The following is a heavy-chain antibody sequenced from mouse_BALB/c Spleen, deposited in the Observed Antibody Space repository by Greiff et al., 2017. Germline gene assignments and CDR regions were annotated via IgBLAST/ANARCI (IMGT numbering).Heavy chain of an antibody. V-gene: IGHV1-66*01. J-gene: IGHJ2*01. D-gene: IGHD2-4*01. CDR2: IFPGSGNT. CDR1: GYSFTSYY. Sequence: QVQLQQSGPELVKPGASVKISCKASGYSFTSYYIHWVKQRPGQGLEWIGWIFPGSGNTKYNEKFKGKATLTADTSSSTAYMQLSSLTSEDSAVYFCARNPYDYDAYFDYWGQGTTLTVSS. CDR3: ARNPYDYDAYFDY.